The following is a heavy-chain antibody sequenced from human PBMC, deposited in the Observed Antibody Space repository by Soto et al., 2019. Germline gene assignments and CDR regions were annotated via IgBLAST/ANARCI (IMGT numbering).Heavy chain of an antibody. D-gene: IGHD2-2*01. V-gene: IGHV3-23*01. Sequence: GGSLRLSCAASGFTFSSYALSWVRQAPGKGLEWVSAISGSGGSTYYADSVKGRVTISRDNSQNTPYLQMNSLRAEDTAVYYCARAVVVIPAAGTQYFYYWGQGTLVTVSS. CDR2: ISGSGGST. J-gene: IGHJ4*02. CDR1: GFTFSSYA. CDR3: ARAVVVIPAAGTQYFYY.